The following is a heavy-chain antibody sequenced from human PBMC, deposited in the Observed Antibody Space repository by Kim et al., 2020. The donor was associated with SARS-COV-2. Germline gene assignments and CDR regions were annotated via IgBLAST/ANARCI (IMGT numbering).Heavy chain of an antibody. V-gene: IGHV4-34*01. Sequence: SETLSLTCAVYGGSFSGYYWSWIRQPPGKGLEWIGEINHSGSTNYNPSLKSRVTISVDTSKNQFSLKLSSVTAADTAVYYCARGPPRYMVATGFWVYWGQGTLVTVSS. CDR3: ARGPPRYMVATGFWVY. J-gene: IGHJ4*02. CDR2: INHSGST. D-gene: IGHD5-12*01. CDR1: GGSFSGYY.